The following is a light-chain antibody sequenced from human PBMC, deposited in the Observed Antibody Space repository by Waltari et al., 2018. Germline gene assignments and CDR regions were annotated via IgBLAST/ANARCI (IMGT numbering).Light chain of an antibody. CDR1: HNFLYRPNNKNY. CDR2: WAY. CDR3: QQYATTPRT. Sequence: DIVMTQSPDSLAVSLGARATINCKSSHNFLYRPNNKNYSAWFQQKPGQPPKLLIYWAYTRESGVPDRFSGSGSVTDFTLTISNLQAEDVAIYYCQQYATTPRTFGQGTKLEIK. V-gene: IGKV4-1*01. J-gene: IGKJ2*02.